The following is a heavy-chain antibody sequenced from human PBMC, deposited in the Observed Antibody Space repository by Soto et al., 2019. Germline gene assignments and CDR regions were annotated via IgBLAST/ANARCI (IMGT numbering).Heavy chain of an antibody. CDR1: GSSLSPYY. CDR2: IFHSGNA. CDR3: TREDDGMDV. Sequence: SETLSLTCAVSGSSLSPYYWGWVRRPPGKGLEWIGSIFHSGNAYYNPSLKSRVILSIDTSKNQFSLNLTAAIAADTAVYYCTREDDGMDVWGQGTTVTVSS. J-gene: IGHJ6*02. V-gene: IGHV4-38-2*02.